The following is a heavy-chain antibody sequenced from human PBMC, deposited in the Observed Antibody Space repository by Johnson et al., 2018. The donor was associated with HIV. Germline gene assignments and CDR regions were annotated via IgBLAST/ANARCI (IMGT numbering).Heavy chain of an antibody. D-gene: IGHD6-19*01. Sequence: VQLVESGGGLVQPGGSLRLSCVASGFTFSSYWMSWVRQAPGKGLEWVANIKQDESKEYYGDSVKGRFTISRDNFKNTLYLEMNSLRAEDTAVYYCAKALWLAEKFDAFDIWGQGTMVSVSS. V-gene: IGHV3-7*02. CDR3: AKALWLAEKFDAFDI. CDR1: GFTFSSYW. CDR2: IKQDESKE. J-gene: IGHJ3*02.